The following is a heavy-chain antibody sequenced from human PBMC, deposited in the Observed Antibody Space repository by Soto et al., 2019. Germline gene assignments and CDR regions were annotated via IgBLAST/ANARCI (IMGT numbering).Heavy chain of an antibody. D-gene: IGHD2-15*01. Sequence: PSETLSLTCAVYGGSFSGYYWSWIRQPPGKGLEWIGEINHSGSTNYNPSLKSRVTISVDTSKNQFSLKLSSVTAADTAVYYCASLYCSGGSCYSPYYYYYLDVWGKGTTVTVS. V-gene: IGHV4-34*01. CDR2: INHSGST. J-gene: IGHJ6*03. CDR1: GGSFSGYY. CDR3: ASLYCSGGSCYSPYYYYYLDV.